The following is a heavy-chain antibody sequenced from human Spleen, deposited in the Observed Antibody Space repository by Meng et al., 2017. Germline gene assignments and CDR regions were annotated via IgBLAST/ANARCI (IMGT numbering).Heavy chain of an antibody. J-gene: IGHJ4*02. V-gene: IGHV3-48*03. Sequence: GESLKISCAASGFSFSSYEMNWVRQAPGKGLEWISYISTSGSTIYYADSVKGRFTISRDNVKNSLYLQMNSLRDDDTALYYCARDLNGDYTIWGQGTLVTVSS. CDR3: ARDLNGDYTI. D-gene: IGHD4-17*01. CDR2: ISTSGSTI. CDR1: GFSFSSYE.